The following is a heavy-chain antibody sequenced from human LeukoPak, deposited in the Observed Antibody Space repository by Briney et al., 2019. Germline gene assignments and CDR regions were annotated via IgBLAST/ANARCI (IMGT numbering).Heavy chain of an antibody. CDR2: INGDNGNT. J-gene: IGHJ6*03. CDR3: ARGGVFGVVIIGYMDV. CDR1: GYTFSTYA. D-gene: IGHD3-3*01. V-gene: IGHV1-3*01. Sequence: ASVKVSCKTSGYTFSTYAMHWVRQAPGQRLEWMGCINGDNGNTQYSQKFQGRVTFTRDTSASTAYMELSSLRSEDTAVYYCARGGVFGVVIIGYMDVWGKGTTVTVSS.